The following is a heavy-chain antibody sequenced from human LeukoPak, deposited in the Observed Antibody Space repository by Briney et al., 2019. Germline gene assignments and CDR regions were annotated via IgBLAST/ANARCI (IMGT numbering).Heavy chain of an antibody. V-gene: IGHV4-34*01. CDR3: AAHIAVGWFDP. J-gene: IGHJ5*02. CDR2: INHSGST. Sequence: SETLSLTCAVYGGSFSGYYWSWIRQPPGKGLEWIGEINHSGSTNYNPSLKSRVTISVDTSKNQFSLKLSSVTAADTAVYYCAAHIAVGWFDPWGQGTLVTVSS. D-gene: IGHD2-2*01. CDR1: GGSFSGYY.